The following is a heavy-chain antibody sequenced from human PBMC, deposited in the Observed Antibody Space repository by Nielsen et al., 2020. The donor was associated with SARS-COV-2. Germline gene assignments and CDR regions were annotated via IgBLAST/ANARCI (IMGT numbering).Heavy chain of an antibody. CDR2: IIGSGGRT. J-gene: IGHJ4*02. Sequence: GESLKISYAASGFMFSTYAMSWVRQAPGKGLEWVSGIIGSGGRTHYADSVEGRFTISRDNSKNTLYLQMNSLRAEDTAVYYCAKAFRSSDWVRAATDFWGQGTLVTVSS. CDR1: GFMFSTYA. D-gene: IGHD6-25*01. V-gene: IGHV3-23*01. CDR3: AKAFRSSDWVRAATDF.